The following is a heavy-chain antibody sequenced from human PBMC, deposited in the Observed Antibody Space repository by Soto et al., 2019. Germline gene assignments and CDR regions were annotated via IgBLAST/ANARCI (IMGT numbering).Heavy chain of an antibody. CDR2: ISWDGGST. D-gene: IGHD3-9*01. J-gene: IGHJ4*02. CDR1: GFTFDDYT. Sequence: EVQLVESGGVVVQPGGSLRLSCAASGFTFDDYTMHWVRQAPGKGLEWVSLISWDGGSTYYADSVKGRFTISRDNSKNSLYLQMNGLRPEDTALYYCAKDMGMRLRYFDSRRAGFFAYWGQGPLVTVSS. CDR3: AKDMGMRLRYFDSRRAGFFAY. V-gene: IGHV3-43*01.